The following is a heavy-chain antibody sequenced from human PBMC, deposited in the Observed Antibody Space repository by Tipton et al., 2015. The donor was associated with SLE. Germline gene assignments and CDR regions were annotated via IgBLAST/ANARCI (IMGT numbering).Heavy chain of an antibody. Sequence: TLSLTCTVSGGSISSGSYYWSWIRQPAGKGLEWIGSIYYSGSTYHNPSLKSRVTISVDTSKNQFSLKLSSVTAADTAVYYCARRVGVGYSYGFDYWGQGTLVTVSS. J-gene: IGHJ4*02. D-gene: IGHD5-18*01. CDR2: IYYSGST. V-gene: IGHV4-39*01. CDR1: GGSISSGSYY. CDR3: ARRVGVGYSYGFDY.